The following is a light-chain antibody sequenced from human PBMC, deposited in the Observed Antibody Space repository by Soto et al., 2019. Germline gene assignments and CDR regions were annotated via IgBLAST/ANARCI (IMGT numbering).Light chain of an antibody. Sequence: NQMTQIQSILSTSIADIVVITCPSSHNIDRWLAWYQQKPGKALKLLIYDASTLETGVPSRFSGSGSGREFTLTIRSLKTDDFATYYCQHCDTGWPFGQGTKVDIK. V-gene: IGKV1-5*01. CDR3: QHCDTGWP. J-gene: IGKJ1*01. CDR1: HNIDRW. CDR2: DAS.